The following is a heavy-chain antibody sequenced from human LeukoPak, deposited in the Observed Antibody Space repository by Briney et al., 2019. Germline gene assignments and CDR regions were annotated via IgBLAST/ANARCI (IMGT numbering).Heavy chain of an antibody. Sequence: SETLSLTCAVYGGSFSGYYWSWIRQPPGKGLEWIGGINHSGSTNYNPSLKSRVTISVDTSKNQFSLKLSSVTAADTAVYYCASLDSSYYYDSSGYYYQPGYWGQGTLVTVSS. CDR1: GGSFSGYY. D-gene: IGHD3-22*01. J-gene: IGHJ4*02. CDR2: INHSGST. CDR3: ASLDSSYYYDSSGYYYQPGY. V-gene: IGHV4-34*01.